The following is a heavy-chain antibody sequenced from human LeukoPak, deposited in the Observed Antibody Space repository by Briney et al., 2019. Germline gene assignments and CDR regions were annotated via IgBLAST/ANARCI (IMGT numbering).Heavy chain of an antibody. CDR1: GFTFPDFY. V-gene: IGHV3-11*01. J-gene: IGHJ4*02. D-gene: IGHD6-25*01. CDR3: SRDPRLLDY. Sequence: EGSLRLSCAPSGFTFPDFYMTSVRQAPGQRPEGIAYINPGADITRYADSVRGRFTISRDNAKKSVFLEMSSLRAENTAVYYCSRDPRLLDYWGQGALLTVSS. CDR2: INPGADIT.